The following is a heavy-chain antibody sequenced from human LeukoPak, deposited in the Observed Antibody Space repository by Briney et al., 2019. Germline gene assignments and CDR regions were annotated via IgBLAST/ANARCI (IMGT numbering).Heavy chain of an antibody. CDR3: AKDKAGTIVWYGRWAIGLFDY. CDR2: IWDDGSNK. V-gene: IGHV3-33*03. Sequence: GGSLRLSCAVSGFTFSDYGMHWVRQAPGKGLEWVAVIWDDGSNKYYADSVKGRFTISRDNSRNSLYLQMNSLTTEDTAFYYCAKDKAGTIVWYGRWAIGLFDYWGQGTLLTVSS. CDR1: GFTFSDYG. J-gene: IGHJ4*02. D-gene: IGHD6-13*01.